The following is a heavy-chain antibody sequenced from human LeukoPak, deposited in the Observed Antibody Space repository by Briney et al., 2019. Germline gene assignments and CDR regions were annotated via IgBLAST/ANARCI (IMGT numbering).Heavy chain of an antibody. CDR2: IYHSGST. Sequence: GSLRLSCAASGLTFSNYAMSWVRQPPGKGLEWIGEIYHSGSTNYNPSLKSRVTISVDKSKNQFSLKLSSVTAADTAVYYCARDAEDYDNSGYFFDYWGQGTLVTVSS. D-gene: IGHD3-22*01. CDR1: GLTFSNYAM. J-gene: IGHJ4*02. CDR3: ARDAEDYDNSGYFFDY. V-gene: IGHV4-4*02.